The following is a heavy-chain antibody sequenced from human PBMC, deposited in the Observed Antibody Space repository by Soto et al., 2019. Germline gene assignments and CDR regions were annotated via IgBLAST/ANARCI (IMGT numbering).Heavy chain of an antibody. CDR1: GFSLSTSGVG. CDR3: ARKGYGDYPIDY. V-gene: IGHV2-5*02. D-gene: IGHD4-17*01. CDR2: IYWDDYK. Sequence: QITLKESGPSLVKPTQTLTLTCTFSGFSLSTSGVGVGWFRQPPGKALEWLAVIYWDDYKHYSPSLKSRLTITKDTSKTQVVLTMTTMDPVDTATYYCARKGYGDYPIDYWGQGTLVTVSS. J-gene: IGHJ4*02.